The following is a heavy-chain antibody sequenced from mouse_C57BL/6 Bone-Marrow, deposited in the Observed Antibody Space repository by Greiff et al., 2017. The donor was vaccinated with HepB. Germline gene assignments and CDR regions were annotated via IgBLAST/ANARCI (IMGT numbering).Heavy chain of an antibody. CDR3: ARGYYGSSPYWYFDV. D-gene: IGHD1-1*01. J-gene: IGHJ1*03. CDR2: ISSGSSTI. Sequence: DVMLVESGGGLVKPGGSLKLSCAASGFTFSDYGMHWVRQAPEKGLEWVAYISSGSSTIYYADTVKGRFTISRDNAKNTLFLQMTSRRSEDTAMYYCARGYYGSSPYWYFDVWGTGTTVTVSS. CDR1: GFTFSDYG. V-gene: IGHV5-17*01.